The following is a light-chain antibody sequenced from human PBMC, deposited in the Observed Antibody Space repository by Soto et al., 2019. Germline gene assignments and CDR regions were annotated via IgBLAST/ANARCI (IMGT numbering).Light chain of an antibody. Sequence: AIRMTQSPSSFSASTGDRVTITCRASQGISSYLAWYQQKPGKAPKLLIYAASTLQSGVPSRFSGSGSGTHFTLPISCLQSEDFATYYCQQYYSYPITFGQGTRLEIK. CDR2: AAS. V-gene: IGKV1-8*01. CDR3: QQYYSYPIT. J-gene: IGKJ5*01. CDR1: QGISSY.